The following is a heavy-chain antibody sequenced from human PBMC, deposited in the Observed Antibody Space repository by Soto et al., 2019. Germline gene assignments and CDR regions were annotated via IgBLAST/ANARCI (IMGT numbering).Heavy chain of an antibody. D-gene: IGHD6-19*01. CDR2: IYTDDST. CDR3: ARNSGWYTHDY. CDR1: GFTVSSNY. Sequence: GGSLRLSCAASGFTVSSNYMSWVRQAPGKGLEWLSVIYTDDSTYYADSVKGRFTISRHNSKNALYLQMNSLRAEDTAVYYCARNSGWYTHDYWGQGTLVTVSS. V-gene: IGHV3-53*04. J-gene: IGHJ4*02.